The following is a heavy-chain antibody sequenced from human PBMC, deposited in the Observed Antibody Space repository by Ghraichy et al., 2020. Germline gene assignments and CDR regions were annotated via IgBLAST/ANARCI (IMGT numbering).Heavy chain of an antibody. CDR1: GGSISSYY. D-gene: IGHD3-3*01. CDR3: ARITIFGVVFSRYYYYMDV. J-gene: IGHJ6*03. V-gene: IGHV4-59*08. CDR2: IYYSGST. Sequence: SETLSLTCTVSGGSISSYYWSWIRQPPGKGLEWIGYIYYSGSTNYNPSLKSRVTISVDTSKNQFSLKLSSVTAADTAVYYCARITIFGVVFSRYYYYMDVWGKGTTVTVSS.